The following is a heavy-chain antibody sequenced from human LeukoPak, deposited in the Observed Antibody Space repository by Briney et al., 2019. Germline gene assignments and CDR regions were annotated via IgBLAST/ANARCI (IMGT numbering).Heavy chain of an antibody. CDR3: ARDGRGNYHYDQ. CDR2: ISSSSSYI. D-gene: IGHD3-16*02. J-gene: IGHJ4*02. Sequence: GGSLRLSCAASGFTFSSYSMNWVRQAPGKGLEWVSSISSSSSYIYYADSVKGRFTISRDNAKNSVYLQMNSLRAEDTAVYYCARDGRGNYHYDQWGQGTLVTVSS. CDR1: GFTFSSYS. V-gene: IGHV3-21*01.